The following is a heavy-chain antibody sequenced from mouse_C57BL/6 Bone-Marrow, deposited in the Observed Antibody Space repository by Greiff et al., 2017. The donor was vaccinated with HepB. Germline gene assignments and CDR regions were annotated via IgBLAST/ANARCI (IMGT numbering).Heavy chain of an antibody. CDR1: GFTFSSYG. CDR2: ISSGGSYT. J-gene: IGHJ3*01. Sequence: DVKLQESGGDLVKPGGSLKLSCAASGFTFSSYGMSWVRQTPDKRLEWVATISSGGSYTYYPDSVKGRFTISRDNAKNTLYLQMSSLKSEDTAMYYCARPGVAYWGQGTLVTVSA. D-gene: IGHD4-1*01. CDR3: ARPGVAY. V-gene: IGHV5-6*02.